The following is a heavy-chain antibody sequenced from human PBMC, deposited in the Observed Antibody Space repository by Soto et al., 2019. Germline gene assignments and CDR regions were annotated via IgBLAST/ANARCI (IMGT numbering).Heavy chain of an antibody. CDR3: AKGGLQQLVHYFDY. J-gene: IGHJ4*02. CDR1: GFTFSSYA. Sequence: GGSLRLSCAASGFTFSSYAMSWVHQAPGKGLEWVSAISGSGGSTYYADSVKGRFTISRDNSKNTLYLQMNSLRAEDTAVYYCAKGGLQQLVHYFDYWGQGTLVTVSS. V-gene: IGHV3-23*01. D-gene: IGHD6-13*01. CDR2: ISGSGGST.